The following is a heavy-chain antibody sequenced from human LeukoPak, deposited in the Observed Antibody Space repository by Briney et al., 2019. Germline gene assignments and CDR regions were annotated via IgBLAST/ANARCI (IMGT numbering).Heavy chain of an antibody. CDR2: ITRSNYI. CDR3: ARLFDP. V-gene: IGHV3-21*06. J-gene: IGHJ5*02. CDR1: GFTFSSYS. Sequence: GGSLRLSCAASGFTFSSYSMNWVRQAPGKGLEWVSSITRSNYIYYADSVKGRFTISRDNAKNSLYLQMNSLRAEDTAVYYCARLFDPWGQGTLVTVSS.